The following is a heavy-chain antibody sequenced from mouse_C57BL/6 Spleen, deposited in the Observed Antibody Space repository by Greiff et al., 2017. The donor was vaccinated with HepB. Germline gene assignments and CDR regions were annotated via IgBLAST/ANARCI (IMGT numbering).Heavy chain of an antibody. CDR3: ARHGGTGYFDV. Sequence: EVQRVESGGGLVKPGGSLKLSCAASGFTFSSYTMSWVRQTPEKRLEWVATISGGGGNTYYPDSVKGRFTISRDNAKNTLYLQMSSLRSEDTALYYCARHGGTGYFDVWGTGTTVTVSS. V-gene: IGHV5-9*01. D-gene: IGHD2-14*01. CDR2: ISGGGGNT. CDR1: GFTFSSYT. J-gene: IGHJ1*03.